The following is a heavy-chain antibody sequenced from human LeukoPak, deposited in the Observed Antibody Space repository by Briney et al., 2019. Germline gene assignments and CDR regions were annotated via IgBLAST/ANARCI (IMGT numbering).Heavy chain of an antibody. Sequence: GASVKVSCKASGYTFTGYYMHWVRQAPGQGLEWMGWINSNSGGTNYAQKFQGRVTMTRDTSISTAYMELSRLRSDDTAVYYCARGDYDFWSGPPLFDPWGQGTLVTVSS. J-gene: IGHJ5*02. CDR3: ARGDYDFWSGPPLFDP. D-gene: IGHD3-3*01. CDR1: GYTFTGYY. V-gene: IGHV1-2*02. CDR2: INSNSGGT.